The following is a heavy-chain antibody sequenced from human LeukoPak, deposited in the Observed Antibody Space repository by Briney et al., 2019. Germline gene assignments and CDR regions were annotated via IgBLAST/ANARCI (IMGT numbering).Heavy chain of an antibody. CDR1: GFTFSSYA. J-gene: IGHJ4*02. CDR2: IGGSGGST. CDR3: ARDGNYYDSSGYPFDY. V-gene: IGHV3-23*01. Sequence: GGSLRLSCAASGFTFSSYAMSWVRQAPGKGLEWVSSIGGSGGSTYYTDSVKGRFTISRDNAKNSLYLQMNSLRAEDTAVYYCARDGNYYDSSGYPFDYWGQGTLVTVSS. D-gene: IGHD3-22*01.